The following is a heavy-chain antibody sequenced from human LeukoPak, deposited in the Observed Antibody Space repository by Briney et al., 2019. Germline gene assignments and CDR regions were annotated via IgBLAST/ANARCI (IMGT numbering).Heavy chain of an antibody. D-gene: IGHD2-21*02. Sequence: GGSLRLSCAASGFTFSSYSMNWVRQAPGKGLEWVSSISSSSSYIYYADSVKGRFTISRDNAKNSLYLQMNSLRAENTAVYYCARARSVVTATPGNWGQGTLVTVSS. CDR1: GFTFSSYS. V-gene: IGHV3-21*01. CDR2: ISSSSSYI. CDR3: ARARSVVTATPGN. J-gene: IGHJ4*02.